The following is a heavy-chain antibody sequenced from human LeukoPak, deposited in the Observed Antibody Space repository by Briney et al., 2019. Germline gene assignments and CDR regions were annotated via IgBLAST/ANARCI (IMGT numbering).Heavy chain of an antibody. CDR1: GGSISSSSYY. CDR3: ARHQFGGDY. J-gene: IGHJ4*02. Sequence: PSETLSPTCTVSGGSISSSSYYWGWIRQPPGKGLEWIGSIYYSGSTYYNPSLKSRVTISVDTSKNQFSLKLSSVTAADTAVYYCARHQFGGDYWGQGTLVTVSS. D-gene: IGHD3-10*01. V-gene: IGHV4-39*01. CDR2: IYYSGST.